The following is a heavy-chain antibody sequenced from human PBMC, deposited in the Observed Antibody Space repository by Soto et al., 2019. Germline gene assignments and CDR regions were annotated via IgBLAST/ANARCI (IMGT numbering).Heavy chain of an antibody. Sequence: QVQLQESGPGLVKPSQTLALTCTVSGGSISSGDYYWTWIRQPPGKGLEWIGHIYYSGSTSYNPSLQSRVTMSVDTSENHFSLRLSSVTAADTAVYYCARARWFGELSLDCWGQGTLVTVSS. CDR1: GGSISSGDYY. V-gene: IGHV4-30-4*01. CDR2: IYYSGST. D-gene: IGHD3-10*01. CDR3: ARARWFGELSLDC. J-gene: IGHJ4*02.